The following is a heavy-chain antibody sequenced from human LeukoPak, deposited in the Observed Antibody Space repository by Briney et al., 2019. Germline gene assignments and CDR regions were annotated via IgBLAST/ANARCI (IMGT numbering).Heavy chain of an antibody. CDR3: ARDQYSLFYFDY. D-gene: IGHD6-6*01. CDR1: GYTFTNYY. V-gene: IGHV1-46*01. J-gene: IGHJ4*02. Sequence: ASVKVSCKASGYTFTNYYMHWVRQAPGQGLEWMGLINPSGGTTSYAQKFQGRVTLTRDTSTSTVYMELSSLRSEDTAVYYCARDQYSLFYFDYWGQGTLVTVSS. CDR2: INPSGGTT.